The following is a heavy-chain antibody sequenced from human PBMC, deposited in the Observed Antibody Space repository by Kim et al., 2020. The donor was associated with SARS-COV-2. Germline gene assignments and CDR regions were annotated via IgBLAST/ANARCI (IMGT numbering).Heavy chain of an antibody. D-gene: IGHD6-19*01. CDR1: GGSFSSSNW. J-gene: IGHJ5*02. CDR2: IYHGRST. V-gene: IGHV4-4*02. CDR3: AGVPWQWRVRFDP. Sequence: SETLSLTCAVSGGSFSSSNWCWMRRQPRERREELRGVIYHGRSTNYNSSMKRRVIISEDKSKNQFLLQLSFVTAADTAEYYSAGVPWQWRVRFDPWG.